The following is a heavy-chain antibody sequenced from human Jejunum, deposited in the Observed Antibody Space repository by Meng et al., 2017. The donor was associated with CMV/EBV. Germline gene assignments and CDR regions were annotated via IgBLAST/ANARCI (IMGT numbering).Heavy chain of an antibody. CDR2: ISHSGST. CDR3: ARSPGYWSLDY. Sequence: AVSVGSISSNYWWSWVRQPPGKGLEWIGEISHSGSTKYNPSLKSRVTISVDKTKNDFSLKLTSVTAADTGVYFCARSPGYWSLDYWGQGTLVTVSS. CDR1: VGSISSNYW. V-gene: IGHV4-4*01. J-gene: IGHJ4*02. D-gene: IGHD2-8*02.